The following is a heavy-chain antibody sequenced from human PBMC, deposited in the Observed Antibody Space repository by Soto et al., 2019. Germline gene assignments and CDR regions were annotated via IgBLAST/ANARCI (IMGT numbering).Heavy chain of an antibody. Sequence: PPQTLSRTCAISGDSVSGNSAAWNWIRQSPSRGLEWLGRTYYRSRWYNDYAVSVKTRITVTPDTSKNKFSLHLNSVTPEDTAVYYCACEGPYDVSRGSLLAYSGQGALVIVSS. V-gene: IGHV6-1*01. D-gene: IGHD6-19*01. CDR3: ACEGPYDVSRGSLLAY. J-gene: IGHJ1*01. CDR1: GDSVSGNSAA. CDR2: TYYRSRWYN.